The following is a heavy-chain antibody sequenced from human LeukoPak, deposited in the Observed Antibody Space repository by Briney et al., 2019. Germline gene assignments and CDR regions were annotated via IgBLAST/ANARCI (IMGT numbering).Heavy chain of an antibody. J-gene: IGHJ6*02. CDR2: INHGEST. CDR1: GGSFSGYY. D-gene: IGHD5-18*01. Sequence: SETLSLTCAVYGGSFSGYYWSWIRQPPGEGLEWIGEINHGESTSYNPSLKSRVTMSVDTSKNQFSLRLSSVTDADTAVYYCARGQVGSYVFYYYYGMDVWGRGTTVTVSS. CDR3: ARGQVGSYVFYYYYGMDV. V-gene: IGHV4-34*01.